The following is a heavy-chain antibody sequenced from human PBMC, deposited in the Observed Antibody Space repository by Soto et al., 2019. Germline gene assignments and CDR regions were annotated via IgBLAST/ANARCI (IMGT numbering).Heavy chain of an antibody. J-gene: IGHJ4*02. V-gene: IGHV3-7*05. CDR1: GFTFSDYW. CDR3: VREYSGFETPRENDY. Sequence: EVQLVESGGGLVQPGGSLRLSCAASGFTFSDYWMSWVRQAPGKGLEGVANVDQDGSEKSYVDSVKGRFTISRDNAKNSLYLQMNSLRAEDTAVYYCVREYSGFETPRENDYWGQGILVTVSS. D-gene: IGHD5-12*01. CDR2: VDQDGSEK.